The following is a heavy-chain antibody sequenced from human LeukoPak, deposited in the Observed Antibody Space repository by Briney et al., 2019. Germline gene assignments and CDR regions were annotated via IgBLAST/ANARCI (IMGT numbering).Heavy chain of an antibody. CDR3: ARASACSSTRCQWGDWYFDL. D-gene: IGHD2-2*01. CDR1: GGSISSSSYY. CDR2: IYYSGST. J-gene: IGHJ2*01. V-gene: IGHV4-39*01. Sequence: KPSETLSLTCTVSGGSISSSSYYWGWIRQPPGKGLERIGSIYYSGSTYYNPSLKSRVTISVDTSKNQFSLKLSSVTAADTAVYYCARASACSSTRCQWGDWYFDLWGRGTLVTVSS.